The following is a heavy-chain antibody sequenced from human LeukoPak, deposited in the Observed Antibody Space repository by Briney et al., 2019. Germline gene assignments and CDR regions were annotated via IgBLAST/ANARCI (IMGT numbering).Heavy chain of an antibody. Sequence: ASVKVSCKASGYTFTGYYMHWVRQAPGQGLEWMGWINPSSGGTNCAQKFQGRVTMTRDTSISTAYMELNRLRSDDTAVYYCARDVGEYCSSTSCYASDKWGQGTLVTVSS. CDR2: INPSSGGT. CDR3: ARDVGEYCSSTSCYASDK. V-gene: IGHV1-2*02. D-gene: IGHD2-2*01. CDR1: GYTFTGYY. J-gene: IGHJ4*02.